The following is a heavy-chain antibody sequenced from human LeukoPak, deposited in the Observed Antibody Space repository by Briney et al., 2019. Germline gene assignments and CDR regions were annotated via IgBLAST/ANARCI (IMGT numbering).Heavy chain of an antibody. CDR1: GYSFTSYW. Sequence: GESLKISCKGSGYSFTSYWIGWVRQMPGKGLEWMGIIYPGDSDTRYSPSFQGQDTISADKSISTAYLQWSSLKASDTAMYYCARGYGSGSYLAWFDPWGQGTLVTVSS. V-gene: IGHV5-51*01. CDR2: IYPGDSDT. D-gene: IGHD3-10*01. CDR3: ARGYGSGSYLAWFDP. J-gene: IGHJ5*02.